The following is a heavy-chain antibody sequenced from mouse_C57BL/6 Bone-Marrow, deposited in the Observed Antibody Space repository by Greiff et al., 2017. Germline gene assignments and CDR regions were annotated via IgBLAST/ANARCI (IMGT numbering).Heavy chain of an antibody. CDR3: ARGDGSSAYAMDY. V-gene: IGHV1-69*01. Sequence: VQLQQPGAELVMPGASVKLSCKASGYTFTSYWMHWVKQRPGQGLEWIGEIDPSDSYTNYNQQFKGKSTLAVDKSSSTAYMQLSSLTSEDAAVYYCARGDGSSAYAMDYWGQGTSVTVSS. CDR1: GYTFTSYW. CDR2: IDPSDSYT. J-gene: IGHJ4*01. D-gene: IGHD1-1*01.